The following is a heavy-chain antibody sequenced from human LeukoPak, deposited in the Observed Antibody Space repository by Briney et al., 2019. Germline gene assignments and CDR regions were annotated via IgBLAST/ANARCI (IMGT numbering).Heavy chain of an antibody. J-gene: IGHJ4*02. D-gene: IGHD4-17*01. Sequence: SETLSLTCAVYGGSFSGYYWSWIRQPPGKGLEWIGEINHSGSTNYNPSLKSRVTISVDTSKSQFSLKLSSVTAADTAVYYCASGLMHTVTGTGWGQGTLVTVSS. CDR3: ASGLMHTVTGTG. CDR1: GGSFSGYY. V-gene: IGHV4-34*01. CDR2: INHSGST.